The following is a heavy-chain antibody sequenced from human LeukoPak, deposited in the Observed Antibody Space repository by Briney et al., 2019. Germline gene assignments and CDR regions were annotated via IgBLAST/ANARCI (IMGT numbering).Heavy chain of an antibody. Sequence: PSETLSLTCTVSGGSISSSSYYWGWIRQPPGKGLEWIGYIYYSGTTNYNPSLKSRVTISVDTSKNQFSLKLRSVTAADTAVYYCARQNGDYTLGYWGQGTLVTVSS. CDR2: IYYSGTT. V-gene: IGHV4-39*01. CDR1: GGSISSSSYY. D-gene: IGHD4-17*01. J-gene: IGHJ4*02. CDR3: ARQNGDYTLGY.